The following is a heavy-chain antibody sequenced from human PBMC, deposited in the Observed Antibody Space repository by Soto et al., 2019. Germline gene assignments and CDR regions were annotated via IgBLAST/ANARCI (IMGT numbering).Heavy chain of an antibody. V-gene: IGHV1-24*01. D-gene: IGHD6-13*01. CDR3: ATGNTEAGNYYYGMDV. J-gene: IGHJ6*02. CDR1: GYTLTELS. Sequence: ASVKVSCKVSGYTLTELSMHWVRQAPGKGLEWMGGFDPEDGETIYAQKFQGRVTMTEDTSTDTAYMELSSLRSEDTAVYYCATGNTEAGNYYYGMDVWGQGTTVTVYS. CDR2: FDPEDGET.